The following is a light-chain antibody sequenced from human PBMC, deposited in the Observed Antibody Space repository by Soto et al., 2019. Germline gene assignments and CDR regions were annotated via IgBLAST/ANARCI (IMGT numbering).Light chain of an antibody. V-gene: IGKV3-20*01. CDR1: QGVSSNY. Sequence: EIVLTQSPGTLSLSPGEGAALYCRASQGVSSNYLAWSQQKPGQAPRLLFYGASTRAIGIPDRFSGSGSGTDFTLTISRLEPDDFAVYYCHQYGRPPYTFGQGTNLAMK. J-gene: IGKJ2*01. CDR2: GAS. CDR3: HQYGRPPYT.